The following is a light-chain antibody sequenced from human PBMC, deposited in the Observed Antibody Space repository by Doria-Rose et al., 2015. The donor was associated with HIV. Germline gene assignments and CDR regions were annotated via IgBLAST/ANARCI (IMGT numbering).Light chain of an antibody. V-gene: IGKV3-20*01. Sequence: TPSPGTLSLSQGERATLSCRASQSVSSSYLAWYQQKPGQAPRLLIYGASSRATGIPDRFSGSGAGTDFTLTISRLEPEDFAVYYCQQYGTSLSITFGQGTRLEIK. J-gene: IGKJ5*01. CDR3: QQYGTSLSIT. CDR2: GAS. CDR1: QSVSSSY.